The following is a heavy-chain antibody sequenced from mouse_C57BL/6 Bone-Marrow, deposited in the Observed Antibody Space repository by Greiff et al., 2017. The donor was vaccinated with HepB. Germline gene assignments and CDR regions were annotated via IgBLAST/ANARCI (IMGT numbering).Heavy chain of an antibody. CDR1: GYTFTSYG. CDR2: IYPRSGNT. V-gene: IGHV1-81*01. CDR3: AREGGYYDFYYAMDD. D-gene: IGHD2-3*01. J-gene: IGHJ4*01. Sequence: VQLQESGAELARPGASVKLSCKASGYTFTSYGISWVKQRTGQGLEWIGEIYPRSGNTYYNEKFKGKATLTADKSSSTAYMELRSLTSEDSAVYFCAREGGYYDFYYAMDDWGQGTSVTVSS.